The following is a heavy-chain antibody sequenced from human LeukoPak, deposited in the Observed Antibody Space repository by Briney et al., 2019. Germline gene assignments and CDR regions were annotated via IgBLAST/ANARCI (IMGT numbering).Heavy chain of an antibody. J-gene: IGHJ4*02. CDR2: ISSSGSTI. D-gene: IGHD5-12*01. V-gene: IGHV3-48*03. Sequence: GGSPRLSCAASGFTFSSYEMNWVRQAPGKGLEWVSYISSSGSTIYYADSVKGRFTISRDNAKNSLYLQMNSLRAEDTAVYYCARGGQWLRPFDYWGQGTLVTVSS. CDR3: ARGGQWLRPFDY. CDR1: GFTFSSYE.